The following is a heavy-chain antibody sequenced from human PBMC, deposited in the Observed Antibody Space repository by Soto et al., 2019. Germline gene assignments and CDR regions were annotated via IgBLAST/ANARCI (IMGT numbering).Heavy chain of an antibody. V-gene: IGHV3-23*01. Sequence: EVQLLESGGGLVQPGGSLRLSCAASGFTFSSYAMSWVRQAPGKGLEWVSAISGSGGSTYYADSVKGRFTISRDNSKNTLYLQMNSLRAEDTAVYYCASIGPNDYSNYRVGWVVYWGQGTLVTVSS. J-gene: IGHJ4*02. CDR3: ASIGPNDYSNYRVGWVVY. D-gene: IGHD4-4*01. CDR1: GFTFSSYA. CDR2: ISGSGGST.